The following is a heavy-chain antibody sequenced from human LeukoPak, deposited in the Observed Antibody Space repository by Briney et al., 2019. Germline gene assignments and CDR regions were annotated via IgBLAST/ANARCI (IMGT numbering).Heavy chain of an antibody. Sequence: SETLSLTCTVSGGSISSSSYYWGWIRQPPGNGLEWIGSIYYSGSTYYNPSLKSRVTISVDTSKNQFSLKLSSVTAADTAVYYCARWYYYDSSGYYESAFDIWGQGTMVTVSS. V-gene: IGHV4-39*01. CDR3: ARWYYYDSSGYYESAFDI. CDR2: IYYSGST. J-gene: IGHJ3*02. D-gene: IGHD3-22*01. CDR1: GGSISSSSYY.